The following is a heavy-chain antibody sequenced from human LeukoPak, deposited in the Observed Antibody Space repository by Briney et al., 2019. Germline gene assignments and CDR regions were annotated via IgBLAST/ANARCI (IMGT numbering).Heavy chain of an antibody. CDR3: AKPVGYCSGGSCYGSITVTTSADY. Sequence: SCKASGGTFSSYAMSWVRQAPGKGLEWVSAISGSGGSTYYADSVKGRFTISRDNSKNTLYLQMNSLRAEDTAVYYCAKPVGYCSGGSCYGSITVTTSADYWGQGTLVTVSS. CDR2: ISGSGGST. J-gene: IGHJ4*02. D-gene: IGHD2-15*01. V-gene: IGHV3-23*01. CDR1: GGTFSSYA.